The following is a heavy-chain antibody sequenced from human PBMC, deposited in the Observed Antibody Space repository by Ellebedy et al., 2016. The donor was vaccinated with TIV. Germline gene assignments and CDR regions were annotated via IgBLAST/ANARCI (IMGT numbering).Heavy chain of an antibody. Sequence: AASVKVSCKASGGTFSNHGISWVRHAPGQGLEWMGGIIPMFGTANYAQKFQGRVTITADESTTTAYMELNSLRSDDTAVYYCAERLSRGYYFDYWGQGTLVTVSS. CDR1: GGTFSNHG. J-gene: IGHJ4*02. CDR2: IIPMFGTA. V-gene: IGHV1-69*13. CDR3: AERLSRGYYFDY. D-gene: IGHD3-10*01.